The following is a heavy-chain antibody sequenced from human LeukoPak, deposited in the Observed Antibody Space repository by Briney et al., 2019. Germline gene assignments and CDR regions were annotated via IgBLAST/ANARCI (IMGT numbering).Heavy chain of an antibody. CDR3: AKDRPSSSPGYYFDY. CDR2: ISGSGGST. V-gene: IGHV3-23*01. Sequence: GGSLRLSRTASGFTFGDYAMSWVRQAPGKGLEWVSAISGSGGSTYYADSVKGRFTISRDNSKNTLYLQMNSLRAEDTAVYYCAKDRPSSSPGYYFDYWGQGTLVTVSS. CDR1: GFTFGDYA. D-gene: IGHD6-6*01. J-gene: IGHJ4*02.